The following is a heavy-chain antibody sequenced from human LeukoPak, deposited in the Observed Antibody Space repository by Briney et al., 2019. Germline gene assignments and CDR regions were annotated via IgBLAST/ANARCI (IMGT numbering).Heavy chain of an antibody. V-gene: IGHV4-59*01. Sequence: PSETLSLTCTVSGGSISSYYWSWVRQPPGKGLEWVGYIYYSGSTNYNPSLKSRATTPVHATKNQSSMKLSSVTAADRAVYYCAGQGTNCSSTSCYSWFDPWGQGTLVTVSS. D-gene: IGHD2-2*02. CDR1: GGSISSYY. CDR2: IYYSGST. J-gene: IGHJ5*02. CDR3: AGQGTNCSSTSCYSWFDP.